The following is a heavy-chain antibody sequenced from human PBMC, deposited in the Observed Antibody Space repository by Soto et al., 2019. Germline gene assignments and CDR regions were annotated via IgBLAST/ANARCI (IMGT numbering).Heavy chain of an antibody. J-gene: IGHJ6*03. D-gene: IGHD2-2*01. V-gene: IGHV4-59*08. CDR1: GGSISSYY. Sequence: QVQLQESGPGLVKPSETLSLTCTVSGGSISSYYWSWIRQPPGKGLEWIGYIYYSGSTNYNPSLKRRVTISVDTSKNQFSLKLSSVTAADTAVYYCARIVVVPAAMGYYYYYYMDVWGKGTTVTVSS. CDR3: ARIVVVPAAMGYYYYYYMDV. CDR2: IYYSGST.